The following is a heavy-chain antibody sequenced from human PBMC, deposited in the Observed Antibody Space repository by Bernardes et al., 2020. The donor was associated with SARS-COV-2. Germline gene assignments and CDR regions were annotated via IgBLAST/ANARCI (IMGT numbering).Heavy chain of an antibody. V-gene: IGHV3-74*01. CDR1: GFTFSSSW. Sequence: GGTLLPSCAASGFTFSSSWMHWVRQAPGKGLVWVSRINSDGSSTSYADSVKGRFTISRDNAKNTLYLQMNSLRAEDTAVYYCARDTRWSVPGGYWGQGTLVTGSS. J-gene: IGHJ4*02. CDR3: ARDTRWSVPGGY. CDR2: INSDGSST. D-gene: IGHD2-15*01.